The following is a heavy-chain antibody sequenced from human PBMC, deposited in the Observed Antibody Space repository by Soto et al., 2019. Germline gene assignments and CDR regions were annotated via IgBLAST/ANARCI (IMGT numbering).Heavy chain of an antibody. D-gene: IGHD2-15*01. Sequence: GGSLRLSCAASGFTFSSYSMNWVRQAPGKGLEWVSYISSSSSTIYYADSGKGRFTISRDNAKNSLYLQMNSLRAEDTAVYYCARAPYCSGGSCYNWFDPWGQGTLVTVSS. J-gene: IGHJ5*02. CDR3: ARAPYCSGGSCYNWFDP. CDR1: GFTFSSYS. V-gene: IGHV3-48*01. CDR2: ISSSSSTI.